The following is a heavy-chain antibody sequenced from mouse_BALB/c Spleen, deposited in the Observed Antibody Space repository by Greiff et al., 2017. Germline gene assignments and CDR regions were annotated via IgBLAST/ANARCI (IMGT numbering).Heavy chain of an antibody. J-gene: IGHJ4*01. CDR2: ISYSGST. V-gene: IGHV3-8*02. Sequence: VQLQQSGPSLVKPSQTLSLTCSVTGDSITSGYWNWIRKFPGNKLEYMGYISYSGSTYYNPSLKSRISITRDTSKNQYYLQLNSVTTEDTATYYCARGGYDAVYYAMDYWGQGTSVTVSS. CDR1: GDSITSGY. D-gene: IGHD2-2*01. CDR3: ARGGYDAVYYAMDY.